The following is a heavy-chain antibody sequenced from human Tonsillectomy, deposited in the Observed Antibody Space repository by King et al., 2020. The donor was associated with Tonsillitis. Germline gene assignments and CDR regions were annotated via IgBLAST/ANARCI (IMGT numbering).Heavy chain of an antibody. CDR1: GFSFSSNG. V-gene: IGHV3-33*05. J-gene: IGHJ4*02. D-gene: IGHD6-19*01. CDR3: ARERLYSSGWGIDY. Sequence: VQLVESGGGVVQPGRSLSLSCAASGFSFSSNGMHWVRQAPGKGLEWVAVISFDGSNKNYADSVKGRFTISRDNSNNTLFLHMNSLRAEDTAVYYCARERLYSSGWGIDYWGQGALLSVPS. CDR2: ISFDGSNK.